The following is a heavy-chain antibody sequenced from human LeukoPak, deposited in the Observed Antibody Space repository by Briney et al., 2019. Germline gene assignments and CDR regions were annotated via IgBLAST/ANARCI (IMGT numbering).Heavy chain of an antibody. CDR3: AKDQLNRFCSSGSCSITHDS. D-gene: IGHD2-15*01. Sequence: GGSLRLSCVASGLTFSSYSMNWVRQAPGEGLEWVSGITGSTRTTYYADSVKGRFTISRDNSKNTLYLQMNSLSADDTAVYYCAKDQLNRFCSSGSCSITHDSWGQGTLVTVSS. J-gene: IGHJ4*02. V-gene: IGHV3-23*01. CDR2: ITGSTRTT. CDR1: GLTFSSYS.